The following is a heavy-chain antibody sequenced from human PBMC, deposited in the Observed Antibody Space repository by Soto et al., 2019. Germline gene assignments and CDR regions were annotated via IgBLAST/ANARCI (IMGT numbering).Heavy chain of an antibody. Sequence: KPGGCLRLSCAASGFTSSGYSRNCVRQAPGKGLEWVSSITSTSYINYADSMKGRFTISRDNAKNSLYLQMNSLRAEDTAVYYCARARYGDYGIDYWGQGALVTVSS. CDR2: ITSTSYI. J-gene: IGHJ4*02. V-gene: IGHV3-21*01. CDR3: ARARYGDYGIDY. CDR1: GFTSSGYS. D-gene: IGHD4-17*01.